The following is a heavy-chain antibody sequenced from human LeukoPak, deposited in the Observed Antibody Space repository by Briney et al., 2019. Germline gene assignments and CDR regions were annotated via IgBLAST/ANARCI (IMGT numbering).Heavy chain of an antibody. CDR2: IYYSGST. J-gene: IGHJ5*02. CDR3: ARHPPGYYYDSSGSNWFDP. D-gene: IGHD3-22*01. V-gene: IGHV4-59*08. Sequence: PSETLSLTCTVSGGSISSYYWSWIRQPPGKGLEWIGYIYYSGSTNCNPSLKSRVTISVDTSKNQFSLKLSSVTAADTAVYYCARHPPGYYYDSSGSNWFDPWGQGTLVTVSS. CDR1: GGSISSYY.